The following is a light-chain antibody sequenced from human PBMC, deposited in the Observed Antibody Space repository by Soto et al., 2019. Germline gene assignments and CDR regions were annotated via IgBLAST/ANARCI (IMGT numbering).Light chain of an antibody. V-gene: IGKV2-28*01. CDR3: MQALQIRVE. Sequence: DSVMTQSPLSLSVTPGEPASISCRSSQSLLHSNGYNYLDWYLQRPGQSPQLLLYLGSHQASGVHDTFSGRRSGTDITLKISRVEAEDVGVYYCMQALQIRVEFGQGTKVQI. CDR1: QSLLHSNGYNY. J-gene: IGKJ1*01. CDR2: LGS.